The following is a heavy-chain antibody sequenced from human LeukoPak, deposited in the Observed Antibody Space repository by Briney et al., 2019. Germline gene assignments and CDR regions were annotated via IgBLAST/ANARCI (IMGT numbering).Heavy chain of an antibody. V-gene: IGHV3-9*01. J-gene: IGHJ6*02. CDR2: ISWNSGSI. CDR1: GFTFDDYA. Sequence: GGSLRLSCAASGFTFDDYAMHWVRQAPGKGLEWVSGISWNSGSIGYADSVKGRFTISRDNAKNSLYLQMNSLRAEDTAVYYCAREYHVYRPYYGMDVWGQGTTVTVSS. D-gene: IGHD2-2*01. CDR3: AREYHVYRPYYGMDV.